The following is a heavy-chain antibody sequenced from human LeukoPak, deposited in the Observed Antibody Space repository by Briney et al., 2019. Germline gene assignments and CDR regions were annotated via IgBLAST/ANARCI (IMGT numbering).Heavy chain of an antibody. J-gene: IGHJ6*02. D-gene: IGHD2-2*01. CDR2: IYHSGST. CDR3: ARAEEGYCSSTSCRNLGPQYGMDV. Sequence: SETLSLTCAVYGGSFSGYYWSWIRQPPGKGLEWIGYIYHSGSTYYNPSLKSRVTISVDRSKNQFSLKLSSVTAADTAVYYCARAEEGYCSSTSCRNLGPQYGMDVWGQGTTVTVSS. CDR1: GGSFSGYY. V-gene: IGHV4-34*01.